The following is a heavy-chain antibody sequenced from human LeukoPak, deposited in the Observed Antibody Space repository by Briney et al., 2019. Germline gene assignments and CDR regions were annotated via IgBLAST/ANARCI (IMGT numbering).Heavy chain of an antibody. CDR3: AREATNCSGGSCYSNWFDP. CDR2: INPNSGGT. J-gene: IGHJ5*02. V-gene: IGHV1-2*02. Sequence: ASVKVSCKASGYTFTGLYIHWVRQAPGQGLEWMGWINPNSGGTNYAQKFQGRVTMTRDTSISTAYMELSRLRSDDTAVYYCAREATNCSGGSCYSNWFDPWGQGTLVTVSS. CDR1: GYTFTGLY. D-gene: IGHD2-15*01.